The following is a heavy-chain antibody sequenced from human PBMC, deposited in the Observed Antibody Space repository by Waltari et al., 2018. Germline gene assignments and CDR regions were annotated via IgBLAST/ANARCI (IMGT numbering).Heavy chain of an antibody. CDR3: AREGIAAAEGAWFDP. J-gene: IGHJ5*02. CDR1: GGPFSSYA. CDR2: IIPIFGTA. D-gene: IGHD6-13*01. V-gene: IGHV1-69*05. Sequence: QVQLVQSGAEVKKHGSSVKVSCQASGGPFSSYAISWVRQAPGQGLEWMGGIIPIFGTANYAQKFQGRVTITTDESTSTAYMELSSLRSEDTAVYYCAREGIAAAEGAWFDPWGQGTLVTVSS.